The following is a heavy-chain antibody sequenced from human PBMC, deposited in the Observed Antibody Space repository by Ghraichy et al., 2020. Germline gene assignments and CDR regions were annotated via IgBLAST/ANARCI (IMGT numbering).Heavy chain of an antibody. V-gene: IGHV4-31*03. CDR3: ARGGYCSSTSCLNWFDP. Sequence: SLNISCTVSGGSISSGGYYWSWIRQHPGKGLEWIGYIYYSGSTYYNPSLKSRVTISVDTSKNQFSLKLSSVTAADTAVYYCARGGYCSSTSCLNWFDPWGPGTLVTVSS. CDR2: IYYSGST. D-gene: IGHD2-2*01. J-gene: IGHJ5*02. CDR1: GGSISSGGYY.